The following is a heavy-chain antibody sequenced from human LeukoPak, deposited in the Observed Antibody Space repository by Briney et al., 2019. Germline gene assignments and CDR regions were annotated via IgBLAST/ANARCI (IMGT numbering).Heavy chain of an antibody. CDR1: GFTFNEHY. CDR3: VASIISPSNY. Sequence: PGGSLRLSCVTSGFTFNEHYLGWVRQAPGKGLEWVGRTKNRANSYTTEYAASVKGRFTISRDDSKNSLRLQMNSLKTEDTAIYYCVASIISPSNYWGLGTLVTVSS. J-gene: IGHJ4*02. V-gene: IGHV3-72*01. D-gene: IGHD3-10*01. CDR2: TKNRANSYTT.